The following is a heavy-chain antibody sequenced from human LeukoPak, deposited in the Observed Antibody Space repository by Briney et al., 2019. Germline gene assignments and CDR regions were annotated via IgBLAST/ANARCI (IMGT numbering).Heavy chain of an antibody. CDR3: ARETTPYYYDSSGYLDY. V-gene: IGHV3-66*01. J-gene: IGHJ4*02. CDR2: IYSGGST. Sequence: PGGSLRLSCAASGFTVSRNYMSWVRQAPGKGLEWVSVIYSGGSTYYADSVKGRFTISRDNSKNTLYLQMNSLRAEDTAVYYCARETTPYYYDSSGYLDYWGQGTLVTVSS. D-gene: IGHD3-22*01. CDR1: GFTVSRNY.